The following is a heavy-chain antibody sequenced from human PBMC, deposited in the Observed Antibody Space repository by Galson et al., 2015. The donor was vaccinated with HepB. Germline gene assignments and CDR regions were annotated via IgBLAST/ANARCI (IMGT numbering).Heavy chain of an antibody. D-gene: IGHD2/OR15-2a*01. J-gene: IGHJ6*02. CDR2: IIPISGTT. Sequence: SVKVSCKASGGTFSSYAISWVRQAPGQGLEWMGGIIPISGTTNYAQKFQGRVTITADESTITAYMELSSLRYEDTAIYYCARGPLSSHEYGIVNEYKYYGMDVWGQGTTVIVSS. V-gene: IGHV1-69*13. CDR1: GGTFSSYA. CDR3: ARGPLSSHEYGIVNEYKYYGMDV.